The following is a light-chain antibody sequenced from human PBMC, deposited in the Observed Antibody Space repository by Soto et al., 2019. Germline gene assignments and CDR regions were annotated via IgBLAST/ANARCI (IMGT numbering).Light chain of an antibody. CDR1: SSDVGAYNY. J-gene: IGLJ2*01. V-gene: IGLV2-8*01. Sequence: QSALTQPASVSGSPGQSITISCTGTSSDVGAYNYVSWYQQHPGKAPKLLIHHVSRRPSGVPARFSGSKSGNTASLTVSGLQTEDEADYYCSSYGGFNNVLFGGGTQLTVL. CDR3: SSYGGFNNVL. CDR2: HVS.